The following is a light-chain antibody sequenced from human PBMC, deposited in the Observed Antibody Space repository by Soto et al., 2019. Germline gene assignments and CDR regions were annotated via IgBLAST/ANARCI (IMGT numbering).Light chain of an antibody. CDR1: QYISSW. J-gene: IGKJ5*01. Sequence: DFQMTQSPASVSASLGDRVTISCRASQYISSWLAWYQQKPGKAPRLLIYAASSLQSGVPSRFNGSGSGTDFTLTINSLQPEDFATYSCQQAYSLPITFGQGTRWRL. CDR3: QQAYSLPIT. V-gene: IGKV1D-12*01. CDR2: AAS.